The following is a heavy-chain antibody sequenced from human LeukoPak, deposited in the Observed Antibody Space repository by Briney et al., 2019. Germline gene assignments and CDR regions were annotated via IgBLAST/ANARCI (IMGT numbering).Heavy chain of an antibody. CDR3: AREEEGCSSTSCYVKFDP. V-gene: IGHV1-2*02. CDR2: INPNSGGT. J-gene: IGHJ5*02. D-gene: IGHD2-2*01. CDR1: GYTFTGYY. Sequence: ASVTVSCKASGYTFTGYYMHWVRQAPGQGLEWMGWINPNSGGTNYAQKFQGRVTMTRDTSISTAYMELSRLRSDDTAVYYCAREEEGCSSTSCYVKFDPWGQGTMVTVSS.